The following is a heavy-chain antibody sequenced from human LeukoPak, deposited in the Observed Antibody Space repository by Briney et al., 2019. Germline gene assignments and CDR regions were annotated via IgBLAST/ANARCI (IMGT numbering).Heavy chain of an antibody. CDR2: VSGSGGST. CDR1: GITLANYG. Sequence: GGSLRLSCVVSGITLANYGMIWVRQAPGKGLEWVAGVSGSGGSTNYADSVKGRFTISRDSAKNTLYLQMNSLRAGDTAVYFCAKRGVVIRVILVGFHKEAYYFDSWGQGALVTVSS. J-gene: IGHJ4*02. CDR3: AKRGVVIRVILVGFHKEAYYFDS. D-gene: IGHD3-10*01. V-gene: IGHV3-23*01.